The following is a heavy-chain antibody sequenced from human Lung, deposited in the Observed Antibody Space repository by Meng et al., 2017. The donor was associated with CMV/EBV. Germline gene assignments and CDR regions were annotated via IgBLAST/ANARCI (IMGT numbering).Heavy chain of an antibody. Sequence: GQMQGSVPELVKPPQTLSFTCTVSGVSISGGDYYWTWIRQPPGKGLEWIGYIYYTGNTYYNPSLKSRVTISVDTSKNQFSLRLSSVTAADTAVYYCARGGAGIGDAGDHFDYWGQGTLVTVSS. CDR2: IYYTGNT. D-gene: IGHD4-17*01. CDR1: GVSISGGDYY. V-gene: IGHV4-30-4*08. J-gene: IGHJ4*02. CDR3: ARGGAGIGDAGDHFDY.